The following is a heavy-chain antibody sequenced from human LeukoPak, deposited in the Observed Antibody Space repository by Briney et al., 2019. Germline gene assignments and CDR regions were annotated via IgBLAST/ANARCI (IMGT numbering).Heavy chain of an antibody. CDR1: GFTFSSHW. Sequence: PGGSLTLSCAASGFTFSSHWMSWVRQAPGKGPEWVAHIKPDGSRKYYVDSMEGRFSISRDNAKNSLFLQMSSLRAEDTAVYYCARPSCSGGTCFDYWGHGVLVTVSS. J-gene: IGHJ4*01. CDR2: IKPDGSRK. CDR3: ARPSCSGGTCFDY. D-gene: IGHD2-15*01. V-gene: IGHV3-7*03.